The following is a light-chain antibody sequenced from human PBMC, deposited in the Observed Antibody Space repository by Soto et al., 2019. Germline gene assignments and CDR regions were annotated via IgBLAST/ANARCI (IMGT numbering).Light chain of an antibody. CDR1: QSLVYSDGDTY. CDR3: MQGTHSFT. V-gene: IGKV2-30*01. J-gene: IGKJ2*01. CDR2: KVS. Sequence: DVVLTQSPVSLSVTLGQSASISCKSSQSLVYSDGDTYLHWFQQRPGRSPRRLLHKVSRRDTGVPERFSGSGSGTDFTLEISRGEAEDGGVYYCMQGTHSFTFGQGTRLDIK.